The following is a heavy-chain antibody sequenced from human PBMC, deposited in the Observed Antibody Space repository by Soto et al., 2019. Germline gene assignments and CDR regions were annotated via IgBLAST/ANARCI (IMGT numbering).Heavy chain of an antibody. CDR2: IRSKANSYAT. J-gene: IGHJ6*02. Sequence: PGGSLRLSCAASGFTFSGSAMHWVRQASGKGLEWVGRIRSKANSYATAYAASVKGRFTISRDDSKNTAYLQMNSLKTEDTAVYYCTRRHQWELLPHGYYYGMDVWGQGTTVTVSS. V-gene: IGHV3-73*01. CDR1: GFTFSGSA. CDR3: TRRHQWELLPHGYYYGMDV. D-gene: IGHD1-26*01.